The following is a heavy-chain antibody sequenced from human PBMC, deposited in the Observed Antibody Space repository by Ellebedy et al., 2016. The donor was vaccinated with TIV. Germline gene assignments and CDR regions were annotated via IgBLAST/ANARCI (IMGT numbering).Heavy chain of an antibody. V-gene: IGHV3-23*01. D-gene: IGHD3-10*01. CDR2: IGTTSNDT. CDR1: GFTFSMFG. CDR3: TKDLYFYGSGRGRIKYFQH. Sequence: PGGSLRLSCAASGFTFSMFGMSWVRQAPGKGLEWVSSIGTTSNDTYYADSVKGRFTISRDNSKSTLSLRMNSLTAEDTAIYFCTKDLYFYGSGRGRIKYFQHWGQGALVTVSS. J-gene: IGHJ1*01.